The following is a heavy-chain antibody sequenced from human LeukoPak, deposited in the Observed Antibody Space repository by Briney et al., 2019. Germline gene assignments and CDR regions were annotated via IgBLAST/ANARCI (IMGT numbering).Heavy chain of an antibody. CDR3: ARRADPIRGRANLLADRQAGFDP. Sequence: SQTLSLTCTVSGGSISSGGYYWSWIRQPPGKGLEWIGYIYQSGSTYYNPSLQSRVTISVDTSKNQFSLKLSSVTAADTAVYYCARRADPIRGRANLLADRQAGFDPWGQGTLVTVSS. V-gene: IGHV4-30-2*01. D-gene: IGHD6-6*01. J-gene: IGHJ5*02. CDR1: GGSISSGGYY. CDR2: IYQSGST.